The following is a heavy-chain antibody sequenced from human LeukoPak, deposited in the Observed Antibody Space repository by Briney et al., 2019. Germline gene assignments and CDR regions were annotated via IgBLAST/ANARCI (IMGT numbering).Heavy chain of an antibody. CDR1: GGSISSYY. CDR3: ARGDFWSGYYPLYYFDY. J-gene: IGHJ4*02. Sequence: SETLSLTCTVSGGSISSYYWSWIRQPPGKGLEWIGYIYYSGSTNYNPSLKSRVTISVDTSKNQFSLKLSSVTAADTAVYYCARGDFWSGYYPLYYFDYWGQGTLVTVSS. CDR2: IYYSGST. D-gene: IGHD3-3*01. V-gene: IGHV4-59*01.